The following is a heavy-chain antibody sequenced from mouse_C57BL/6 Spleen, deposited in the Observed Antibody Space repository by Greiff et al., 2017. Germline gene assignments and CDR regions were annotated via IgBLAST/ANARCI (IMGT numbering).Heavy chain of an antibody. CDR1: GFTFSSYA. V-gene: IGHV5-4*03. Sequence: DVKLVESGGGLVKPGGSLKLSCAASGFTFSSYAMSWVRQTPEKRLEWVATISDGGSYTYYPDNVKGRFTISRDNAKNNLYLQMSHLKSEDTAMYYCARFTTVVATGYFDYWGQGTTLTVSS. J-gene: IGHJ2*01. CDR3: ARFTTVVATGYFDY. D-gene: IGHD1-1*01. CDR2: ISDGGSYT.